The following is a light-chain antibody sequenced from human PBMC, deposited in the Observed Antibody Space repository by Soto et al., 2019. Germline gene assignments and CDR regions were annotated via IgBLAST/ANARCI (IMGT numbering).Light chain of an antibody. Sequence: QSVLTQPPSVSAAPGQKVTISCSGSSSNIGGNSVSWYQQLPETAPKLLIYDDDKRPSGIHDRFSGSKSGTSATLSITGFRTGDEADYYCGSWDSSLSAYVFGTGTKVTVL. CDR1: SSNIGGNS. V-gene: IGLV1-51*01. CDR3: GSWDSSLSAYV. J-gene: IGLJ1*01. CDR2: DDD.